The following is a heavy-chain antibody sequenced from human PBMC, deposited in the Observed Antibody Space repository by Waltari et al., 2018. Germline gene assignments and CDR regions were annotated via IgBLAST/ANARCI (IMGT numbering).Heavy chain of an antibody. D-gene: IGHD3-3*01. Sequence: QVQLQESGPGLVKPSETLSLTCAVSGYSISSAYYWGWIRQPPGKGLEWIGSIYHSGSTYYNPSLKSRVTISVDTSKNQFSLKLSSVTAADTAVYYCARQVGIFGVVPMGNYYYGMDVWGQGTTVTVSS. J-gene: IGHJ6*02. CDR1: GYSISSAYY. V-gene: IGHV4-38-2*01. CDR3: ARQVGIFGVVPMGNYYYGMDV. CDR2: IYHSGST.